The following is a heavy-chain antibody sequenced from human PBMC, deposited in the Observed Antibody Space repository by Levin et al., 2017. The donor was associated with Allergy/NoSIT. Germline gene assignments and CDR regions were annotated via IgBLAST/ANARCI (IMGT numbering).Heavy chain of an antibody. V-gene: IGHV4-59*01. CDR2: IYYSGST. CDR3: ARGPQYYYDSSGYNPFDP. CDR1: GGSISSYY. Sequence: SETLSLTCTVSGGSISSYYWSWIRQPPGKGLEWIGYIYYSGSTNYNPSLKSRVTISVDTSKNQFSLKLSSVTAADTAVYYCARGPQYYYDSSGYNPFDPWGQGTLVTVSS. J-gene: IGHJ5*02. D-gene: IGHD3-22*01.